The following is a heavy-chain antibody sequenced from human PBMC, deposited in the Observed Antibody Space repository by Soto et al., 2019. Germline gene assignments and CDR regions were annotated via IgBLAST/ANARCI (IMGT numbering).Heavy chain of an antibody. J-gene: IGHJ6*02. V-gene: IGHV5-10-1*01. CDR2: IDPSDSYT. D-gene: IGHD3-9*01. Sequence: GESLKISCKGSGYSFTSYWISWVRQMPGKGLEWMGRIDPSDSYTNYSPSFQGHVTISADKSISTAYLQWSSLKASDTAMYYCARRVRYFDTYGMDVWGQGATVTVSS. CDR3: ARRVRYFDTYGMDV. CDR1: GYSFTSYW.